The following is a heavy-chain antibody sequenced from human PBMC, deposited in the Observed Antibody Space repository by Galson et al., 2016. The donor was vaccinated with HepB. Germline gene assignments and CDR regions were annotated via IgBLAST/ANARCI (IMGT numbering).Heavy chain of an antibody. Sequence: SLRLSCAASGFTFRTYSMIWIRQAPGKGLEWLSYISGSSRTIFYVDSVKGRLTISRDNAKSSLYLQMNSLRGEDTAVYYCARVGDGLNAGYFDLWGRGTLVTVSS. CDR3: ARVGDGLNAGYFDL. J-gene: IGHJ2*01. V-gene: IGHV3-48*04. D-gene: IGHD5-24*01. CDR1: GFTFRTYS. CDR2: ISGSSRTI.